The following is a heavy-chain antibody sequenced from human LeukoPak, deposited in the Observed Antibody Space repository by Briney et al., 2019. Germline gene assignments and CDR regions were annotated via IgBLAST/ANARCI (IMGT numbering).Heavy chain of an antibody. V-gene: IGHV3-9*01. D-gene: IGHD2-2*01. CDR3: ARGCGRASCPYFFDS. J-gene: IGHJ4*01. Sequence: GGSLRLSCAASGFTFDDYAMHWVRQAPGKGLEWVSGIGWNSGSIGYVDSVKGRFTISRDNVKNSLYLQLNSLRAEDTAVYFCARGCGRASCPYFFDSWGHGSLVSVSS. CDR1: GFTFDDYA. CDR2: IGWNSGSI.